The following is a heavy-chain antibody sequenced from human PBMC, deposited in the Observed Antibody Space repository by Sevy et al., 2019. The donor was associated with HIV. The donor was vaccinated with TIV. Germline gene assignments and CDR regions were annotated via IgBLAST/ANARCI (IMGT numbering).Heavy chain of an antibody. CDR2: ISGSGGST. CDR3: AKDHHDYGDDEAVY. D-gene: IGHD4-17*01. J-gene: IGHJ4*02. Sequence: GGSLRLSCAASGFTFSSYAMSWVRQAPGKGLEWVSAISGSGGSTYYADSVKGRFPISRDNSKNTLYLQMNSLRDEDTAVYYCAKDHHDYGDDEAVYWGQGTLVTVSS. CDR1: GFTFSSYA. V-gene: IGHV3-23*01.